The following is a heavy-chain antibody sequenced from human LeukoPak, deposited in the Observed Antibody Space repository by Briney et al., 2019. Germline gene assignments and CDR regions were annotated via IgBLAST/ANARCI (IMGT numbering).Heavy chain of an antibody. Sequence: GGSLRLSCAASGFTFSDYYMSWIRQAPGKGLEWVSYISNGGNTIYYADSVKGRFTISRDNTKNSLYLQMNSLRAEDTAVYYCAKPARTDAFDIWGQGTLVTVSS. D-gene: IGHD1-14*01. J-gene: IGHJ3*02. CDR2: ISNGGNTI. CDR1: GFTFSDYY. CDR3: AKPARTDAFDI. V-gene: IGHV3-11*04.